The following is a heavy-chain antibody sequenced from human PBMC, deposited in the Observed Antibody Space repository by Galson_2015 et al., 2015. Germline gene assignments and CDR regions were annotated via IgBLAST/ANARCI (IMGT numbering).Heavy chain of an antibody. CDR3: LGGRVY. Sequence: SLRLSCAASGFPFDTWAMSWVRQPPGKGLEWVSSMTCSLNTFYADSVKGRLTISRGNSKNALYLQMNSLRPEDTAVYQCLGGRVYWGQGILVTVSS. D-gene: IGHD3-10*01. J-gene: IGHJ4*02. CDR1: GFPFDTWA. CDR2: MTCSLNT. V-gene: IGHV3-23*01.